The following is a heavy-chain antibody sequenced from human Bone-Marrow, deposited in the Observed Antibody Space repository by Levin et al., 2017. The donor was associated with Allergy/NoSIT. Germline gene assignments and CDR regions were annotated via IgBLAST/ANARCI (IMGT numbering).Heavy chain of an antibody. CDR2: INPNSGGT. D-gene: IGHD1-7*01. CDR3: ARVKELELRRGSYYYYYMDV. V-gene: IGHV1-2*06. CDR1: GYTFTGYY. J-gene: IGHJ6*03. Sequence: GASVKVSCKASGYTFTGYYMHWVRQAPGQGLEWMGRINPNSGGTNYAQKFQGRVTMTRDTSISTAYMELSRLRSDDTAVYYCARVKELELRRGSYYYYYMDVWGKGTTVTVSS.